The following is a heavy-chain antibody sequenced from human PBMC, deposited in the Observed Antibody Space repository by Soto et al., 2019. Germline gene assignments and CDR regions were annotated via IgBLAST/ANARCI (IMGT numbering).Heavy chain of an antibody. CDR1: GYTFTSYY. J-gene: IGHJ4*02. Sequence: ASVKVSCKASGYTFTSYYMHWVRQAPGQGLEWMGIINPSGGSTSYAQKFQGRVTMTRDTSTSTVYMELSSLRSEDTAVYYCARGLRITMIVVVTDFDYWGQGTLVTGSS. CDR3: ARGLRITMIVVVTDFDY. V-gene: IGHV1-46*01. CDR2: INPSGGST. D-gene: IGHD3-22*01.